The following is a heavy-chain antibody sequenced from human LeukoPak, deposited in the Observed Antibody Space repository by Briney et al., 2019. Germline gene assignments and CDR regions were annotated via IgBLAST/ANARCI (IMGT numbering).Heavy chain of an antibody. CDR1: GFNFNDYA. CDR2: ISRTSAYI. CDR3: ALGERRDCRDISSYPGDY. V-gene: IGHV3-21*01. D-gene: IGHD3-22*01. J-gene: IGHJ4*02. Sequence: GGSLRLSCAASGFNFNDYAKKWVRQAPRKGQGWVAAISRTSAYIYYSNSVKGRFTISRDNAKKSMYLQMGSLRGEDTAIYYSALGERRDCRDISSYPGDYWGQGTLVTVSS.